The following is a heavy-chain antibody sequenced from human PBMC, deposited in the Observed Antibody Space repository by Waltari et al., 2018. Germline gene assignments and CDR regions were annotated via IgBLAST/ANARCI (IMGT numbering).Heavy chain of an antibody. Sequence: QVQLVQSGAEVKKPGSSVKVSCKASGGTFSSYAISWVRQAPGQGLEWMGGIIPIVGTANYAQEFEGRVTITADESTSTAYMELSSLRSEDTAVYYCAREGYSGSPTCFQHWGQGTLVTVSS. CDR3: AREGYSGSPTCFQH. CDR2: IIPIVGTA. V-gene: IGHV1-69*01. D-gene: IGHD1-26*01. J-gene: IGHJ1*01. CDR1: GGTFSSYA.